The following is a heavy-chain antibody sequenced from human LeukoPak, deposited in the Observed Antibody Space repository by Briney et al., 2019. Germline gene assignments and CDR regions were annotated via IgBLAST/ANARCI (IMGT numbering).Heavy chain of an antibody. CDR3: ARESGSSPSYYFDY. Sequence: ASVKVSCKASGYTFTDYYIHWVRQAPGQGLEWMAWMNPNSGGTSYAQKFQGRVTMTRDMSTSTVYMELSSLRSEDTAVYYCARESGSSPSYYFDYWGQGTLVTVSS. J-gene: IGHJ4*02. V-gene: IGHV1-2*02. CDR1: GYTFTDYY. D-gene: IGHD6-13*01. CDR2: MNPNSGGT.